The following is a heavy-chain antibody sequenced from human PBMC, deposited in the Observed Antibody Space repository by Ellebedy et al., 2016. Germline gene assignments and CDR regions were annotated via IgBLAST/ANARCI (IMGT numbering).Heavy chain of an antibody. CDR3: ARIEAVAGVDHIDF. J-gene: IGHJ4*02. CDR1: GATLGSYG. Sequence: ASVKVSXXVSGATLGSYGFAWVRQAPGQGLEWIGWISGYNGDTKYAQKFQGRVTMTTDTSTNTGYMALRSLRSDDTAIYYCARIEAVAGVDHIDFWGQGTLVTVSS. D-gene: IGHD6-19*01. CDR2: ISGYNGDT. V-gene: IGHV1-18*01.